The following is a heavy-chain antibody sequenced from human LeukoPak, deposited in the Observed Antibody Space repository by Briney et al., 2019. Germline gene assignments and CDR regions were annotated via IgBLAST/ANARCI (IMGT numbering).Heavy chain of an antibody. CDR2: IDPKSGAT. CDR1: GYTFTDYY. J-gene: IGHJ4*02. D-gene: IGHD4-17*01. V-gene: IGHV1-2*02. CDR3: ARVGTTDY. Sequence: ASVTVSCKPSGYTFTDYYMHWVRQAPGQGLEWMGWIDPKSGATNYAQKFQGRVTMTRDTSISTAYLELTRLTSDDTAMYYCARVGTTDYWGQGTLVTVSS.